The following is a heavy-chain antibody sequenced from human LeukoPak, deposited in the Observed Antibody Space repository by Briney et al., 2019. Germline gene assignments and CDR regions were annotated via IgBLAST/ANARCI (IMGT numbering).Heavy chain of an antibody. CDR1: GFTFNTYI. CDR2: ISGSGAGT. D-gene: IGHD2-2*01. V-gene: IGHV3-23*01. Sequence: GGSLRLSCAASGFTFNTYILSWVRQAPGRGLAWVSFISGSGAGTYYADSVKGRFSISRDNSKNTLYLQINSLTAEDTAIYYCAKDDAVGGGYLDYWGQGTLVTVSS. J-gene: IGHJ4*02. CDR3: AKDDAVGGGYLDY.